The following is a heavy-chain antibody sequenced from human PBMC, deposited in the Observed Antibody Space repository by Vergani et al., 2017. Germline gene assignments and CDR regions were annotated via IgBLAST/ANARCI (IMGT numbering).Heavy chain of an antibody. D-gene: IGHD2-15*01. CDR1: GGSISSSSYY. CDR2: IYYSGRT. V-gene: IGHV4-39*01. J-gene: IGHJ6*02. Sequence: QLQLQESGPGLVKPSETLSLTCTVSGGSISSSSYYWGWIRQPPGKGLEWIGSIYYSGRTYYNPSLKSRVTISVDTSKNQFSRKLSSVTAADTAVYYCARRQYCSGGSCYRQILGGMDVWGQGTTVTVSS. CDR3: ARRQYCSGGSCYRQILGGMDV.